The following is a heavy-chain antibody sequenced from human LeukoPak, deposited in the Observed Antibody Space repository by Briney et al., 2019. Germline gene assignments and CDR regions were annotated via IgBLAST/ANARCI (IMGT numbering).Heavy chain of an antibody. CDR3: ARARIRSSWYFDY. Sequence: GGSLRLSCAASGFTVSSNYMSWVRQAPGKGLEWVAVIWYDGSNKYYADSVKGRFTISRDNSKNTLYLQMNSLRAEDTAVYYCARARIRSSWYFDYWGQGTLVTVSS. J-gene: IGHJ4*02. CDR1: GFTVSSNY. CDR2: IWYDGSNK. D-gene: IGHD6-13*01. V-gene: IGHV3-33*08.